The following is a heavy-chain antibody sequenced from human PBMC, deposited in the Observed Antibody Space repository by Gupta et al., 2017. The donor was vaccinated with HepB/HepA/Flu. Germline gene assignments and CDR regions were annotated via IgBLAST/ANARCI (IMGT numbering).Heavy chain of an antibody. CDR1: QFIFSNYA. V-gene: IGHV3-30*09. Sequence: HLVESGGGVVQPGRSLRLSCTASQFIFSNYAMNWVRQAPGEGLEWLAVISFNGKTTYYADSVKGRFVISRDNSQRTLSLQMNGLRPDDTAVYYCARDLNPGEVAADYFYYAMDVWGQGTTVTVSS. CDR3: ARDLNPGEVAADYFYYAMDV. J-gene: IGHJ6*02. CDR2: ISFNGKTT. D-gene: IGHD2-15*01.